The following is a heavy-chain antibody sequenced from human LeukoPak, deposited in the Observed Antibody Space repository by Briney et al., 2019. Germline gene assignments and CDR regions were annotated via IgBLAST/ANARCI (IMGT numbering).Heavy chain of an antibody. J-gene: IGHJ5*02. CDR3: ARASEYYYGSGSYTWFDP. CDR1: GFTFSSYG. Sequence: GGSLRLSCAASGFTFSSYGMHWVRQAPGKGLEWVAVIWYDGSNKYYADSVKGRFTISRDNSKNTLYLQMNSLRAEDTAVYYCARASEYYYGSGSYTWFDPRGQGTLVTVSS. V-gene: IGHV3-33*01. D-gene: IGHD3-10*01. CDR2: IWYDGSNK.